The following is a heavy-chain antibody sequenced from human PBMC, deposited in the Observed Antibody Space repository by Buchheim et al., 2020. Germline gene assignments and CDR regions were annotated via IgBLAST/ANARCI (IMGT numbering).Heavy chain of an antibody. CDR1: GYTFTSYD. D-gene: IGHD3-22*01. Sequence: QVQLVQSGAEVKKPGASVKVSCKASGYTFTSYDINWVRQATGQGLEWMGWMNPNSGNTGYAQKFQGRVTMTRNTSISTAYMELSSLRSEDTAVYYCARRASITMIVVVIRDGMDVWGQGTT. CDR2: MNPNSGNT. CDR3: ARRASITMIVVVIRDGMDV. V-gene: IGHV1-8*01. J-gene: IGHJ6*02.